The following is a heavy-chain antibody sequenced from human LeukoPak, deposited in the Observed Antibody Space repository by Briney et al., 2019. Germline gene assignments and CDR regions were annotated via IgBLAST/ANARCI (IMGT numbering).Heavy chain of an antibody. Sequence: SETLSLTCTVSGGSISNYYWSCIRQPPGKGLEWIGYIYYSGSTNYNPSLKSRVTISVDTSKNQFSLKLSSVTAADTAVYYCARERLEYDFWSGYYKGLDVWGKGTTVTVSS. CDR1: GGSISNYY. V-gene: IGHV4-59*01. D-gene: IGHD3-3*01. CDR2: IYYSGST. J-gene: IGHJ6*04. CDR3: ARERLEYDFWSGYYKGLDV.